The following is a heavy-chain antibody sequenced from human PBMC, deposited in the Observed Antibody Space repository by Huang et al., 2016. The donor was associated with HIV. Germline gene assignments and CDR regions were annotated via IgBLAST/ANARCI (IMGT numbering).Heavy chain of an antibody. D-gene: IGHD3-10*01. CDR3: ARTGSYYYGSGIYHFGDY. J-gene: IGHJ4*02. CDR2: VSTDGTIK. CDR1: GFAFSSFA. Sequence: QVQLVESGGGVVQPGRSLRLSCAASGFAFSSFAMHWIRQAEGKGLQWLAVVSTDGTIKNYADSVRGLFTISRDNSKGTVYLQMNSLRPEDTAVYSCARTGSYYYGSGIYHFGDYWGQGTLVTVSS. V-gene: IGHV3-30*01.